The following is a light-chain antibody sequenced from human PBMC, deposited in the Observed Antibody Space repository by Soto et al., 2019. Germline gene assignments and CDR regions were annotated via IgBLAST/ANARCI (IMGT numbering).Light chain of an antibody. CDR1: QSVSSSY. Sequence: EIVLTQSPRTLSLSPGERATLSCRASQSVSSSYLAWYQQKPGQAPRLLIYGASSSATGIPDRFSGSGSGTDFTLTISRLEPEDFAVYYCQQYGSSPFTFGPETKVDIK. J-gene: IGKJ3*01. CDR2: GAS. CDR3: QQYGSSPFT. V-gene: IGKV3-20*01.